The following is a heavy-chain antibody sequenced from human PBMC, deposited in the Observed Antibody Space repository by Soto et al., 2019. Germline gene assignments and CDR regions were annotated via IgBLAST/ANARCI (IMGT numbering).Heavy chain of an antibody. Sequence: SETLSLTCTVSGGSISSGGYYWSWIRQHPGKGLEWIGYIYYSGSTHYNPSLKSRVTISVDTSKNQLSLKLSSVTAADTAVYYCARRGAADIEGLDPWGQGTLVTVPS. CDR3: ARRGAADIEGLDP. CDR1: GGSISSGGYY. CDR2: IYYSGST. D-gene: IGHD3-10*01. J-gene: IGHJ5*02. V-gene: IGHV4-31*03.